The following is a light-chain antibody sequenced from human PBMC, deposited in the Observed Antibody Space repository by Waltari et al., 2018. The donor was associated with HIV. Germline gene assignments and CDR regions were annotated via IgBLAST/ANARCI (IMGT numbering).Light chain of an antibody. CDR1: TSNLGRNT. V-gene: IGLV1-44*01. J-gene: IGLJ2*01. CDR3: ASWDDSLNGPV. CDR2: GKN. Sequence: QSVLTQPPSASGTPAPRLTISCSGTTSNLGRNTLRWFQQFPGTAPKVLIYGKNQRPSGVPDRFSGSKSGTSASLAISGLQSEDEADYYCASWDDSLNGPVFGGGTKLTVV.